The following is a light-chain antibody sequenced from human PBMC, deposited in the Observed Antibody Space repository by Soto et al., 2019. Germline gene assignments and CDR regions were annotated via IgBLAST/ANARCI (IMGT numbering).Light chain of an antibody. CDR1: NSNIGSNT. CDR3: AAWDDSLNGPDGV. V-gene: IGLV1-44*01. J-gene: IGLJ3*02. Sequence: QSVLTQPPSASGTPGQRVTISCSGSNSNIGSNTVNWYQQLPGTAPKLLIYSNNQRPSGVPDRFSGSKSGTSASLAISGLQSEDEADYYCAAWDDSLNGPDGVFGGGTKLTVL. CDR2: SNN.